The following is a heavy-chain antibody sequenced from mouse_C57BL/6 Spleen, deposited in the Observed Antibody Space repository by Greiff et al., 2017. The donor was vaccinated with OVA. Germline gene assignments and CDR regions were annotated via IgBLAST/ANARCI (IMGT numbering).Heavy chain of an antibody. V-gene: IGHV14-2*01. CDR2: IDPEDGET. Sequence: EVNLVESGAELVKPGASVKLSCTASGFNIKDYYMHWVKQRTEQGLEWIGRIDPEDGETKYAPKFQGKATITADTSSNTAYLQLSSLTSEDTAVYYCASLYYGNYSYYFDYWGQGTTLTVSS. CDR3: ASLYYGNYSYYFDY. J-gene: IGHJ2*01. D-gene: IGHD2-1*01. CDR1: GFNIKDYY.